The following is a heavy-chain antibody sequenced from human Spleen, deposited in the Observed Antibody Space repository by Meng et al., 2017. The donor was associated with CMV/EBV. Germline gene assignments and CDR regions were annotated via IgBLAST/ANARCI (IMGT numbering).Heavy chain of an antibody. V-gene: IGHV3-23*03. CDR2: IYSGGSST. CDR1: GFSFSSYA. CDR3: AKDLYRNWFDP. J-gene: IGHJ5*02. D-gene: IGHD2-8*01. Sequence: GESLKISCSASGFSFSSYAIHWVRQGPGKGLEWVSVIYSGGSSTYYADSVKGRFTISRDNSKNTLYLQMNSLRAEDTAVYYCAKDLYRNWFDPWGQGTLVTVSS.